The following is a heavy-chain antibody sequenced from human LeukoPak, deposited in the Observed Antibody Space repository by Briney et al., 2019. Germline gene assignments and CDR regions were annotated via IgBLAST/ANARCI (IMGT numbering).Heavy chain of an antibody. CDR2: ISGSGGST. V-gene: IGHV3-23*01. CDR3: ARVVPGTGFFY. Sequence: GGSLRLSCAASGFTFSSYAMNWVRQAPGKGLEWVSTISGSGGSTYYADSVKGRFTISRDNAKNSLYLQMNSLRAEDTAVYYCARVVPGTGFFYWGQGTLVTVSS. CDR1: GFTFSSYA. J-gene: IGHJ4*02. D-gene: IGHD2-8*02.